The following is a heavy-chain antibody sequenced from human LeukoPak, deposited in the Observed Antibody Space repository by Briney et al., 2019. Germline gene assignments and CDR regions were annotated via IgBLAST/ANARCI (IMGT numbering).Heavy chain of an antibody. V-gene: IGHV3-74*03. CDR1: GFTISNYW. CDR3: AKTPKNYDSSGGGGFDC. Sequence: GGSLRLSCVGSGFTISNYWMHWVRQAPGTGLVWVSRIHPDGSITTYADSVKGRFTISRDNSKSTLFLQMNSLRAEDTAVYYCAKTPKNYDSSGGGGFDCLGQGTLVTVSS. D-gene: IGHD3-16*01. J-gene: IGHJ4*02. CDR2: IHPDGSIT.